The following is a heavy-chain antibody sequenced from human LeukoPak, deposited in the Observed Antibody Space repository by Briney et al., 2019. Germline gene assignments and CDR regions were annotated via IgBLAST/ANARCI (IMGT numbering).Heavy chain of an antibody. D-gene: IGHD6-19*01. Sequence: SQTPSLTCAISGDSVSRNNAGWNWIRQSPSRGLEWLGRTYYRSKFYNDYAVSVQSRITIDPDTSRNQFSLQLNSVTPEDTAIYYCVRGQWNSIYYFDSWGQGTLVTVSS. V-gene: IGHV6-1*01. CDR3: VRGQWNSIYYFDS. CDR1: GDSVSRNNAG. J-gene: IGHJ4*02. CDR2: TYYRSKFYN.